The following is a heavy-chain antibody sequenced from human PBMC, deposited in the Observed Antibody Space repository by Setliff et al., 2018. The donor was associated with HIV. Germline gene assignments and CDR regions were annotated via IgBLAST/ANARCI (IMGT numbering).Heavy chain of an antibody. V-gene: IGHV3-66*01. CDR3: ARDPRGAVAGFDY. J-gene: IGHJ4*02. CDR2: LYNDGST. Sequence: PGGSLRLSCAVSGFTISYDHVAWVRQAPGKGLEWASALYNDGSTYYTDSVKDRFIISRDNSKNTVFLQMSSLRAEDTAIYFCARDPRGAVAGFDYWGRGTLVTVSS. D-gene: IGHD6-19*01. CDR1: GFTISYDH.